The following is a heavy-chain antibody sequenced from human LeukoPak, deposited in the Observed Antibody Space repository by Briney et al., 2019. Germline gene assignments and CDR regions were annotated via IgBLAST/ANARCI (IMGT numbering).Heavy chain of an antibody. V-gene: IGHV1-2*02. Sequence: GASVKVSCKASGGTFSSYAISWVRQAPGQGLEWMGWINPNSGGTNYAQKFQGRVTMTRDTSISTAYMELSRLRSDDTAVYYCARGRTNSRWLRFLTFDYWGQGTLVTVSS. D-gene: IGHD5-12*01. CDR3: ARGRTNSRWLRFLTFDY. CDR2: INPNSGGT. J-gene: IGHJ4*02. CDR1: GGTFSSYA.